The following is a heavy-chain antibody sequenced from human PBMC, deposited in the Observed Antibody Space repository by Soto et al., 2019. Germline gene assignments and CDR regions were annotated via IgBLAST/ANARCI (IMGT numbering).Heavy chain of an antibody. CDR3: ARALEAFGVVIGYYYYGMDV. CDR2: INPSGGST. CDR1: GYTFTSYY. Sequence: GASSEVSCKASGYTFTSYYMHWVRQAPGQGLEWMGIINPSGGSTSYAQKFQGRVTMTRDTSTSTVYMELSSLRSEDTAVYYCARALEAFGVVIGYYYYGMDVWGQGTTVTVSS. D-gene: IGHD3-3*01. J-gene: IGHJ6*02. V-gene: IGHV1-46*01.